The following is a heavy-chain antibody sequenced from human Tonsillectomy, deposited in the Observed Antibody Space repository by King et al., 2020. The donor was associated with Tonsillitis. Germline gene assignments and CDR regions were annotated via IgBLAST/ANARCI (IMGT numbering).Heavy chain of an antibody. J-gene: IGHJ6*03. D-gene: IGHD4-23*01. CDR1: GFTFSSYA. V-gene: IGHV3-23*04. Sequence: QLVQSGGGLVQPGGSLRLSCAASGFTFSSYAMSWVRQAPGKGLEWVSGVSGSGGSTYYADSVKGRFTISRDSSKNTVYLQMNSLRAEDTAEYYCAKGGGTYDGNSHYYYLDVWGKGTTVTVSS. CDR2: VSGSGGST. CDR3: AKGGGTYDGNSHYYYLDV.